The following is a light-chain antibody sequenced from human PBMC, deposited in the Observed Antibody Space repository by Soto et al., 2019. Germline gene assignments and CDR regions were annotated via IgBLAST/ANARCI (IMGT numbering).Light chain of an antibody. CDR3: SSYTISSTLEV. CDR2: DVS. CDR1: SSDVGGHNY. Sequence: QSALTQPASVSGSPGQSITISCTGTSSDVGGHNYVSWYQQHPGKAPKLMIYDVSNRPSGVSNRFSGSKSGNTASLTISGLQAEDEGDYYCSSYTISSTLEVFGTGTKLTVL. J-gene: IGLJ1*01. V-gene: IGLV2-14*03.